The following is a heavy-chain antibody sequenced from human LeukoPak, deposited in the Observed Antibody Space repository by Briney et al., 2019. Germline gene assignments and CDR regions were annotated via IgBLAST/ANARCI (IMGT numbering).Heavy chain of an antibody. CDR1: GYTFTNYW. J-gene: IGHJ3*02. V-gene: IGHV5-51*01. Sequence: GESLKISCKASGYTFTNYWIAWVRQMPGKGLEWMGIIYPGDSDTRYSPSFQGQVTISADKSVNTAYLQWSSLEAADTAIYYCARRMGENGLYAFDIWGQGTRVTVSS. CDR3: ARRMGENGLYAFDI. CDR2: IYPGDSDT. D-gene: IGHD4/OR15-4a*01.